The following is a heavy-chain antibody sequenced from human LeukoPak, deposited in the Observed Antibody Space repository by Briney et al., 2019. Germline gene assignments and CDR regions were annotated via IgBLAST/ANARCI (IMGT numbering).Heavy chain of an antibody. Sequence: PSETLSLTCAVYGGSFSAYYWSWIRQPPGKGLEWIGEINHSGSTNYNPSLKSRVTISVDTSKNQFSLKLSSVTAADTAVYYCARAPQIFGVVIRGFDYWGQGTLVTVSS. V-gene: IGHV4-34*01. CDR3: ARAPQIFGVVIRGFDY. D-gene: IGHD3-3*01. CDR1: GGSFSAYY. CDR2: INHSGST. J-gene: IGHJ4*02.